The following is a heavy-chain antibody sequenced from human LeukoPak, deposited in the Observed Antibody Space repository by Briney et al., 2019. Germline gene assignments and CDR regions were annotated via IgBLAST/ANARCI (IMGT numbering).Heavy chain of an antibody. Sequence: GGSLRLSCAASGFTFSNAWMSWVRQVPEKGLEWVSGISGSGGSTYYADSVKGRFTISRDNSKNTLHLQMNSLRAEDTALYYCAEWNSVYWYFDLWGRGTLVTVSS. CDR3: AEWNSVYWYFDL. D-gene: IGHD1-1*01. V-gene: IGHV3-23*01. CDR2: ISGSGGST. CDR1: GFTFSNAW. J-gene: IGHJ2*01.